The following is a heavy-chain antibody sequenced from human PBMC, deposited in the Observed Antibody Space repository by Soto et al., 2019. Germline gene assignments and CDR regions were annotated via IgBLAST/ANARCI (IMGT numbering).Heavy chain of an antibody. V-gene: IGHV3-64*01. J-gene: IGHJ6*04. D-gene: IGHD2-15*01. Sequence: GGSLRLSCAASGFTFSNYEMHWVRQAPGKGLEYVSGISNNGAHTDYAKSVKGRFTISRDNSENTLYLQMDSLRAEDTAVYYCARDDVLCDGGRCYGVPLDVWGKGTTVTVSS. CDR3: ARDDVLCDGGRCYGVPLDV. CDR1: GFTFSNYE. CDR2: ISNNGAHT.